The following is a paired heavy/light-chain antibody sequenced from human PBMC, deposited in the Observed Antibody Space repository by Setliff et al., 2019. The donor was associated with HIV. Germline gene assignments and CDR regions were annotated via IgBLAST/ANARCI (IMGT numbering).Light chain of an antibody. J-gene: IGKJ2*03. CDR1: QSLVHSDGNTY. CDR3: MQGTHWPYS. CDR2: KVS. Sequence: DVVMTQSPLSLPVTLGQPASISCRSSQSLVHSDGNTYLNWLQQRPGQSPRRLIYKVSNRDSGVPDRFSGSESGTDFTLKISRVEAEDLGVYYCMQGTHWPYSFGQGTKLEIK. V-gene: IGKV2-30*02.
Heavy chain of an antibody. J-gene: IGHJ4*02. CDR2: INPDSGGT. D-gene: IGHD3-10*01. CDR3: TRGSLFRGGTTVGFYF. Sequence: QVQVVQSGAEVKEPGASVKVSCKASGYTFNDYYIYWVRQAPGQGLEWMGWINPDSGGTNYAQKFQGRVTMTKDTSITTAYMELTRLRSDDTAVYYCTRGSLFRGGTTVGFYFWGQGTLVTVSA. V-gene: IGHV1-2*02. CDR1: GYTFNDYY.